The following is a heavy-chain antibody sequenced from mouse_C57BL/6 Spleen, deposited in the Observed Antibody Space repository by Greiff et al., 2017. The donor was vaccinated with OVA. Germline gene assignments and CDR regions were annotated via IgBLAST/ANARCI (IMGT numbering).Heavy chain of an antibody. CDR1: GYTFTSYW. V-gene: IGHV1-55*01. J-gene: IGHJ4*01. CDR3: ARRAQARKTGYARDY. Sequence: QVQLQQPGAELVKPGASVKMSCKASGYTFTSYWITWVKQRPGQGLEWIGDIYPGSGSTNYNEKFKSKGTLTVDTSSSTAYMQLSSLTSEDAAVYYCARRAQARKTGYARDYWGQGTSVTVSS. CDR2: IYPGSGST. D-gene: IGHD3-2*02.